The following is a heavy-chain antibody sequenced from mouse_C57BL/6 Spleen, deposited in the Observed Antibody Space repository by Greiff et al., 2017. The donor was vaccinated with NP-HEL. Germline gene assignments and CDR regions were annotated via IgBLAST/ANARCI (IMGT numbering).Heavy chain of an antibody. Sequence: QVHVKQSGAELVKPGASVKISCKASGYAFSSYWMNWVKQRPGKGLEWIGQIYPGDGDTNYNGKFKGKATLTADKSSSTAYMQLSSLTSEDSAVYFCARGDSGSSVDYWGQGTTLTVSS. CDR2: IYPGDGDT. J-gene: IGHJ2*01. CDR3: ARGDSGSSVDY. V-gene: IGHV1-80*01. CDR1: GYAFSSYW. D-gene: IGHD1-1*01.